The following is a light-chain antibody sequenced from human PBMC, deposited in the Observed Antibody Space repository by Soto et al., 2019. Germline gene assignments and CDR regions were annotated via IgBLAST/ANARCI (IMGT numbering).Light chain of an antibody. V-gene: IGKV3-20*01. J-gene: IGKJ3*01. CDR2: GAT. CDR1: QSVSSSY. CDR3: QQYGSTPFT. Sequence: EIVLTQSTGTLSLSPGERATLFCRASQSVSSSYLAWYQQKPGPAPRLLIYGATSRATGIPERFSGSGSGTDFTLTSSRLEPEDFAVYYCQQYGSTPFTFVPGTKVYIK.